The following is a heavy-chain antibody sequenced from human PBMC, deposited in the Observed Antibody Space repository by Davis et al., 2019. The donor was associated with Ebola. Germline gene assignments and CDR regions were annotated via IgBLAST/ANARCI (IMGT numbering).Heavy chain of an antibody. Sequence: SETLSLTCTVPTGSISTYYWSWIRQPPGKRLEWIGYIYYTGTTNYNPSLKSRVTISIDTSKNQFSLKLSSVTAADTGVYYCARVAIGAVARPFDYWGQGNLVTVSS. V-gene: IGHV4-59*08. CDR2: IYYTGTT. D-gene: IGHD6-13*01. CDR1: TGSISTYY. J-gene: IGHJ4*02. CDR3: ARVAIGAVARPFDY.